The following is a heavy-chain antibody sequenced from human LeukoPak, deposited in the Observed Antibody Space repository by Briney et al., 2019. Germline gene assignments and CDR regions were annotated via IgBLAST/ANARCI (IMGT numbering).Heavy chain of an antibody. D-gene: IGHD1-26*01. CDR2: ISYDGSNK. CDR1: GFTFSSYA. J-gene: IGHJ3*02. CDR3: ASDSGSDAFDI. Sequence: PGGSLRLSCAASGFTFSSYAMHWVRQAPGKGLEWVAVISYDGSNKYYADSVKGRFTISRDNAKNTLYLQMNSLRAEDTAVYYCASDSGSDAFDIWGQGTMVAVSS. V-gene: IGHV3-30*04.